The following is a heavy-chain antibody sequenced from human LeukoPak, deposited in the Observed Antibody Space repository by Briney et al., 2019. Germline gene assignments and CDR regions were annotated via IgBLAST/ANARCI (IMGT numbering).Heavy chain of an antibody. CDR3: ATDGLGRRWFDP. D-gene: IGHD7-27*01. Sequence: ASVKVSCKVSVYTLTELFMHSVRQAPGNEREWMGGFDPEDGETIYAQKFQGRVTMTQDTSTDTAYMELSSLRSEDTAVYYCATDGLGRRWFDPWGQGTLVTVSS. CDR1: VYTLTELF. CDR2: FDPEDGET. J-gene: IGHJ5*02. V-gene: IGHV1-24*01.